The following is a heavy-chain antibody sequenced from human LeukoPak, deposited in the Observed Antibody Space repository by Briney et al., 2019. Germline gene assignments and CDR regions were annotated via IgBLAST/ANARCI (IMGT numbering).Heavy chain of an antibody. V-gene: IGHV4-39*01. CDR1: GGSISSSSYY. Sequence: PSETLSLTCTVSGGSISSSSYYWGWIRQPSGKGLEWIGSMYYSGSTFYNPSLKSRVTISVDTSKKQFSLKLSSVTAADTAVYYCAKIITGTAVGSFDYWGQGTLVTVSS. D-gene: IGHD1-20*01. CDR2: MYYSGST. CDR3: AKIITGTAVGSFDY. J-gene: IGHJ4*02.